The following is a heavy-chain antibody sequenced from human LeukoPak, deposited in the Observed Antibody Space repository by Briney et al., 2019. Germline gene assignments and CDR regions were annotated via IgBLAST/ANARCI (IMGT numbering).Heavy chain of an antibody. CDR1: GFTFSDYY. Sequence: GGSLRLSCAASGFTFSDYYMSWIRQAPGKGLEWVCYISSSGSTIYYADSVKGRFTISRDNAKNSLYLQINSLRAEDTAVYYCARAGAYDYVWGSYLDYWGQGTLVTVSS. V-gene: IGHV3-11*01. CDR3: ARAGAYDYVWGSYLDY. CDR2: ISSSGSTI. J-gene: IGHJ4*02. D-gene: IGHD3-16*02.